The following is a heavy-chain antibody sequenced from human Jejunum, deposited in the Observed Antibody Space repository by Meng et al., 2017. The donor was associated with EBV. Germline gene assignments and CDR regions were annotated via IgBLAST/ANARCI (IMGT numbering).Heavy chain of an antibody. D-gene: IGHD1-26*01. Sequence: QGQLQRSGPGLLSPSETLSPTCTASGGSVSSGGYYWSWLRQLAGKGLEWIGYIYNSVSTNYKSSLKSRVTVSADTSKNQFSLRLSSVTSADTAVYYCGRDQNGSYFAYWGQGTLVTVSS. CDR2: IYNSVST. V-gene: IGHV4-61*08. J-gene: IGHJ4*02. CDR3: GRDQNGSYFAY. CDR1: GGSVSSGGYY.